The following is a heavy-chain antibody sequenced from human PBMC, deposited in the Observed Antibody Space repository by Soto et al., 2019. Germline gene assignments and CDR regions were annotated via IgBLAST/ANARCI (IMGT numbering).Heavy chain of an antibody. Sequence: EVQLLESGGGLVQPGGSLRLSCAASGFTFSSYAMSWVRQAPGKGLEWVSAISGSGGSTYYADSVKGRLTISRDNSKNTVYLQMNSLRAEDTGVYYCSKAGYCSGGSCVNFPYYYYYYMDVWVKGTTVTVSS. CDR1: GFTFSSYA. CDR2: ISGSGGST. J-gene: IGHJ6*03. D-gene: IGHD2-15*01. CDR3: SKAGYCSGGSCVNFPYYYYYYMDV. V-gene: IGHV3-23*01.